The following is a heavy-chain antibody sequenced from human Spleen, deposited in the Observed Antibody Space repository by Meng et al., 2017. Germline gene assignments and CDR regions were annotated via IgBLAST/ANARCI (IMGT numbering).Heavy chain of an antibody. J-gene: IGHJ3*02. CDR1: GFTFSSYW. Sequence: GESLKISCAASGFTFSSYWMQWVRQAPGKGLEWVSLINSDGSSTSYADSVKGRFTISRDNAKNTLYLQMNSLRTEDTAVYYCAKDRPYYYRSGSWVYDAFDIWGQGTMVTVSS. CDR2: INSDGSST. V-gene: IGHV3-74*01. D-gene: IGHD3-10*01. CDR3: AKDRPYYYRSGSWVYDAFDI.